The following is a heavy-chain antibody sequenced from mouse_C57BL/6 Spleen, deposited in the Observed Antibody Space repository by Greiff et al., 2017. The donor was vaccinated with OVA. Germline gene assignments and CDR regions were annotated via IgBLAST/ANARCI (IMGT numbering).Heavy chain of an antibody. CDR3: ARDGFYSNYPFVY. D-gene: IGHD2-5*01. V-gene: IGHV3-6*01. CDR2: ISYDGSN. Sequence: DVKLQESGPGLVKPSQSLTLPCSVTGYSITSGYYWNWIRQFPGNKLEWIGYISYDGSNNYNPSLKNRISITRDTSKNQFFLKLNSVTTEDTATYYCARDGFYSNYPFVYWGQGTTLTVSA. CDR1: GYSITSGYY. J-gene: IGHJ2*01.